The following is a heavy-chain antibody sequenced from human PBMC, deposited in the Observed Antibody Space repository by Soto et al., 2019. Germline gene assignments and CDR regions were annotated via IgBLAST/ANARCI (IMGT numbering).Heavy chain of an antibody. Sequence: GASVKVSCKASGYTFTSYYMHWVRQAPGQGLEWMVIINPSGGSTSYAQKFQGRVTMTRDTSTSTVYMELSSLRSEDTAVYYCAREGPGFGVVSSSAFDIWGQGTMVTVSS. V-gene: IGHV1-46*01. D-gene: IGHD3-3*01. CDR1: GYTFTSYY. J-gene: IGHJ3*02. CDR3: AREGPGFGVVSSSAFDI. CDR2: INPSGGST.